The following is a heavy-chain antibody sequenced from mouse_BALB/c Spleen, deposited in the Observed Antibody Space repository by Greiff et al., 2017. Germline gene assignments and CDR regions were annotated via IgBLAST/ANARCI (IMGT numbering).Heavy chain of an antibody. CDR2: ISSGGGST. V-gene: IGHV5-12-1*01. CDR3: ARSGDGYYSWFAY. D-gene: IGHD2-3*01. J-gene: IGHJ3*01. Sequence: EVMLVESGGGLVKPGGSLKLSCAASGFAFSSYDMSWVRQTPEKRLEWVAYISSGGGSTYYPDTVKGQFTISRDNAKNTLYLQMSSLKSEDTAMYYCARSGDGYYSWFAYWGQGTLVTVSA. CDR1: GFAFSSYD.